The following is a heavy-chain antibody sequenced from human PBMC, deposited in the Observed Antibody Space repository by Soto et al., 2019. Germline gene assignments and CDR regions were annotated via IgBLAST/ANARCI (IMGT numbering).Heavy chain of an antibody. Sequence: GGSLRLSCAASGFTFSSYAMSWVRQAPGKGLEWVSAISGSGGSTYYADSVKGRFTISRDNSKNTLYLQMNSLRAEDTVVYYCAKDMEIRSSGYYFDYWGQGTLVTVSS. D-gene: IGHD3-22*01. CDR2: ISGSGGST. V-gene: IGHV3-23*01. CDR3: AKDMEIRSSGYYFDY. CDR1: GFTFSSYA. J-gene: IGHJ4*02.